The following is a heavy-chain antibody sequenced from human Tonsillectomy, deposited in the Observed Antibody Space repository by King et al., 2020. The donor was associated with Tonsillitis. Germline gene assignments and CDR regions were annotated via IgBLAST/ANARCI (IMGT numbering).Heavy chain of an antibody. CDR3: SIVGY. V-gene: IGHV3-15*07. CDR2: IKSNTDGGTT. J-gene: IGHJ4*02. Sequence: VQLVESGGGLVEPGGSLRLSCAASGFTFSNAWMNWVRQAPGKGLEWVGRIKSNTDGGTTDYAAPVKGRFTISRDDSKTTLYLQMNSLKTDDTAVYYCSIVGYWGQGTLVTVSS. CDR1: GFTFSNAW.